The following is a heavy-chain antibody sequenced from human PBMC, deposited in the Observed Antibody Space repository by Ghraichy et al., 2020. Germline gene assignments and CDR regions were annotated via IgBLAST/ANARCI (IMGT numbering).Heavy chain of an antibody. Sequence: GGSLRLSCAASGFTFSSYGMHWVRQAPGKGLEWVAVIWYDGSNKYYADSVKGRFTISRDNSKNTLYLQMNSLRAEDTAVYYCARGPTYSYGYHYYYYMDVWGKGTTVTVSS. V-gene: IGHV3-33*01. CDR2: IWYDGSNK. CDR1: GFTFSSYG. J-gene: IGHJ6*03. D-gene: IGHD5-18*01. CDR3: ARGPTYSYGYHYYYYMDV.